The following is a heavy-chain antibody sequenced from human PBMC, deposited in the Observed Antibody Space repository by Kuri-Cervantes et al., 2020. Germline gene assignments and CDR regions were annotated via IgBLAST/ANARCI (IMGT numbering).Heavy chain of an antibody. Sequence: GGSLRLSCAASGFTFDDYAMHWVRQAPGKGLEWVSGISWNSGSIGYADSVKGRFTISRDNAKNSLYLQMNSLRAEDTALYYCARGEVPAAIELSYYYYYMEVWGKGTTVTVSS. CDR2: ISWNSGSI. D-gene: IGHD2-2*01. CDR3: ARGEVPAAIELSYYYYYMEV. V-gene: IGHV3-9*01. J-gene: IGHJ6*03. CDR1: GFTFDDYA.